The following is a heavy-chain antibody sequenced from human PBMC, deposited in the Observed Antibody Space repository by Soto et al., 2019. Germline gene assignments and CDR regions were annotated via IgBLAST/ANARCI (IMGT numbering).Heavy chain of an antibody. CDR1: GDSISSRNSY. CDR2: ISYSGRT. CDR3: ARARGFGDLSLKY. D-gene: IGHD3-16*02. V-gene: IGHV4-31*03. Sequence: QVQLQESGPGLVKPSQTLSLTCTVSGDSISSRNSYWTWIRQHPGKGLEWIGYISYSGRTYYYTCLHGRATLSIDTSKNQFSLQLSSVTAADTAVYYCARARGFGDLSLKYWGQGTLVTVSS. J-gene: IGHJ4*02.